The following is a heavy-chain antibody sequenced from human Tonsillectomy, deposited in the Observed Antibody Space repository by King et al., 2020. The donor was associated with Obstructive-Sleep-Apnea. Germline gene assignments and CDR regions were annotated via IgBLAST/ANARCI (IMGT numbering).Heavy chain of an antibody. D-gene: IGHD2-8*01. J-gene: IGHJ4*02. V-gene: IGHV3-23*04. CDR1: GFPFSSYA. CDR2: LSNSGGLS. CDR3: AKEASGVATLDY. Sequence: VQLVESGGDLVQPGGSLRLSCAASGFPFSSYAMTWVRHAPGKGLEWVSTLSNSGGLSFYADSVRGRFTISSDNSKSTLSLQMNSLRVEDTAIYYCAKEASGVATLDYWGQGTLVIVSS.